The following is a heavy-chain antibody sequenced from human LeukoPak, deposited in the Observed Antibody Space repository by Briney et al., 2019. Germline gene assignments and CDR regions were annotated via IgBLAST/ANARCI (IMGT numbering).Heavy chain of an antibody. D-gene: IGHD3-10*02. V-gene: IGHV3-11*04. CDR1: GFIFSDYY. J-gene: IGHJ6*04. Sequence: PGGSLRLSCAVSGFIFSDYYMTWIRQAPGKGLEWVSYVSSSGSTIYYADSVKGRFTISRDNAKNSLYLQMNSLRAEDTAVYYCAELGITMIGGVWGKGTTVTIPS. CDR2: VSSSGSTI. CDR3: AELGITMIGGV.